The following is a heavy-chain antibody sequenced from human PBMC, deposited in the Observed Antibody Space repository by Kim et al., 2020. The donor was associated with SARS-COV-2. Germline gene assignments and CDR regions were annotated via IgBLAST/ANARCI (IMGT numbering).Heavy chain of an antibody. Sequence: GGSLRLSCAASEFTFSTYGMTWVRQVPGKGLERASAINPTGTITYYTNSVKGRFTISRDNPKNTVYLQMNSLRVEDTAVYYCARTRGNYPNLYFDLWGRGSLVTVSS. V-gene: IGHV3-23*01. CDR3: ARTRGNYPNLYFDL. D-gene: IGHD1-7*01. CDR1: EFTFSTYG. CDR2: INPTGTIT. J-gene: IGHJ2*01.